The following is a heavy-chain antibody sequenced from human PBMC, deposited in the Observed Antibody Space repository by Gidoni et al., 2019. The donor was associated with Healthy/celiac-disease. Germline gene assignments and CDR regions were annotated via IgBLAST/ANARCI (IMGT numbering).Heavy chain of an antibody. D-gene: IGHD1-26*01. J-gene: IGHJ4*02. V-gene: IGHV3-30-3*01. CDR3: AREWELLRAFDY. CDR2: IAYDGSNK. Sequence: QVQPVESGGGVVQPGRSLRLSCAASGFPFSSYAMHWVRQAPGKGLEWVAVIAYDGSNKYYADSVKGRFTISRDNSKNTLYLQMNSLRAEDTAVYYCAREWELLRAFDYWGQGTLVTVSS. CDR1: GFPFSSYA.